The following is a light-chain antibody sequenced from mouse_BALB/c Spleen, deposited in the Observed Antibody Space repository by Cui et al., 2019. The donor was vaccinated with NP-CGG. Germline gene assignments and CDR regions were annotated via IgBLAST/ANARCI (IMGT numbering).Light chain of an antibody. CDR3: ALWYSNHWV. CDR1: TGAVITSNY. V-gene: IGLV1*01. J-gene: IGLJ1*01. CDR2: GTN. Sequence: QAGVTQESAPTTAPGETVTLTCRSSTGAVITSNYANWVQEKPDHLFTGLIGGTNNRAPGVPARFSGSLIGDKAALTITGAQTEDEAIYFCALWYSNHWVFGGGTKLTVL.